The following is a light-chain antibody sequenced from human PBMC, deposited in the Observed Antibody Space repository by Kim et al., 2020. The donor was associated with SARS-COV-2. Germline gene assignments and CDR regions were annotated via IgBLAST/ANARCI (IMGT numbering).Light chain of an antibody. CDR2: GAS. Sequence: PGEKANLACKARQGVSNSLACDQQKPGPAARLHMYGASSRTTGIPARFSCSGSGTDFTLTISSLQSEDFAVYYCQQYHSWRSTFGGGTKVDIK. CDR1: QGVSNS. CDR3: QQYHSWRST. V-gene: IGKV3-15*01. J-gene: IGKJ4*01.